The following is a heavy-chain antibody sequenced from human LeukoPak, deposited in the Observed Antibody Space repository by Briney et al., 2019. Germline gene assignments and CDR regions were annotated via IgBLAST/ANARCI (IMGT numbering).Heavy chain of an antibody. CDR2: MNPNSGNT. CDR3: ARVLGPIYYMDV. V-gene: IGHV1-8*01. Sequence: ASVKVSCKASGYTFTSYDINWVRQATGQGLEWMGWMNPNSGNTGYAQKFQGRVTMTRNTSISTAYMELSSLRSEDTAVYYCARVLGPIYYMDVWGKGTTVTVSS. J-gene: IGHJ6*03. D-gene: IGHD3-16*01. CDR1: GYTFTSYD.